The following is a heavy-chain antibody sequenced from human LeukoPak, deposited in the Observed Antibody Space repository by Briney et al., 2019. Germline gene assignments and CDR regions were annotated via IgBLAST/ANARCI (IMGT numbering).Heavy chain of an antibody. CDR2: INWNGVST. V-gene: IGHV3-20*04. CDR1: GFDFEDHG. Sequence: GGSLRLSCAVSGFDFEDHGMTWVRQRPGKGLEWVSGINWNGVSTGYADSVKGRFTISRDNAKNSLNLQMNSLRADDTAFYYCARDQGTPASYWGQGTLVTVSS. CDR3: ARDQGTPASY. J-gene: IGHJ4*02. D-gene: IGHD2-15*01.